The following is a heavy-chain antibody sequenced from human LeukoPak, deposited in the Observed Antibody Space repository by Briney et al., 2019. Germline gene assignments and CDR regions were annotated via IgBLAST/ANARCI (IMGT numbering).Heavy chain of an antibody. CDR3: MRHVGGSYEFDY. J-gene: IGHJ4*02. D-gene: IGHD1-26*01. CDR2: VYYTGST. V-gene: IGHV4-39*01. CDR1: GFTVSSNH. Sequence: PGGSLRLSCAASGFTVSSNHMSWVRQPPGKGPEWIGTVYYTGSTNYNPSLKSRVTISVDTSKNQFSLKLNSVTAADTAVYYCMRHVGGSYEFDYWGQGTLVTVSS.